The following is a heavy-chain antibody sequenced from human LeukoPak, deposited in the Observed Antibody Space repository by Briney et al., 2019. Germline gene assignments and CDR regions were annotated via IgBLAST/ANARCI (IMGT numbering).Heavy chain of an antibody. CDR3: ARDFDSSSPPFDF. D-gene: IGHD6-6*01. CDR1: GFTFDDYG. V-gene: IGHV3-20*01. Sequence: GGSLRLSCAASGFTFDDYGMSWVRHAPGKGLEWVSGINWNGGSTGYEDSVKGRFTISRDNAQNSLYLQMNSLRAEDTALYHCARDFDSSSPPFDFWGQGTLVTVSS. J-gene: IGHJ4*02. CDR2: INWNGGST.